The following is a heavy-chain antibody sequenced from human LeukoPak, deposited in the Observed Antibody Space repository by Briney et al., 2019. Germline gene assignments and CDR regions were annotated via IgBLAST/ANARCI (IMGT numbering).Heavy chain of an antibody. J-gene: IGHJ4*02. CDR2: IRYDGSDQ. Sequence: GGSLRLSCLASGFTFSSYGMHWVRQAPGKGLEWVTFIRYDGSDQYYADSVKGRFTISRDNSKNTLSLQMNSLRTDDTAVYYCAKDRGYCSSTTCSPFDHWGQGTLDTVSS. V-gene: IGHV3-30*02. CDR3: AKDRGYCSSTTCSPFDH. CDR1: GFTFSSYG. D-gene: IGHD2-2*01.